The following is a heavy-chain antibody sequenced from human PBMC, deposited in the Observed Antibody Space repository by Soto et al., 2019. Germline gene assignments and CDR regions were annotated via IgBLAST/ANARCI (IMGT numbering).Heavy chain of an antibody. D-gene: IGHD2-15*01. V-gene: IGHV3-30-3*01. Sequence: PGGSLRLSCAASGFTFSSYAMHWVRQAPGKGLEWVAVISYDGSNKYYADSVKGRFTISRDNSKNTLYLQMNSLRAEDTAVYYCARDGGLGYCSGGSCYQCFDYLGQGPLVTISS. CDR3: ARDGGLGYCSGGSCYQCFDY. CDR1: GFTFSSYA. CDR2: ISYDGSNK. J-gene: IGHJ4*02.